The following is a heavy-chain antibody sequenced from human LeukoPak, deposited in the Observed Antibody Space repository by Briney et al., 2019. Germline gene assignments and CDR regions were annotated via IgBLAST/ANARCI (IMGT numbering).Heavy chain of an antibody. V-gene: IGHV3-20*04. CDR2: INWNGGGT. Sequence: GGSLRLSCAASGFTFDDYGMSWVRHAPGKGLEWVSGINWNGGGTGYADSVKGRFTISRDNAKNSLYLQMNSLRAEDTALYYCARVNYYYDSSGSYEFDYWGQGTLVTVSS. CDR3: ARVNYYYDSSGSYEFDY. J-gene: IGHJ4*02. D-gene: IGHD3-22*01. CDR1: GFTFDDYG.